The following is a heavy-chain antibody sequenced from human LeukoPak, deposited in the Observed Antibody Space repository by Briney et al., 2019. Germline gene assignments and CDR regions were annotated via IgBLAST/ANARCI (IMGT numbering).Heavy chain of an antibody. CDR2: IYHTGST. CDR3: AREGDYYDTSGTLDY. Sequence: SETPSLTCTVSGGSISSYYWSWIRQPPGKGLEWIGYIYHTGSTSYSPSLKSRVTISADTSQNQFSLKLSSVTAADTAVYYCAREGDYYDTSGTLDYWGQGTLVTVSS. V-gene: IGHV4-59*01. CDR1: GGSISSYY. J-gene: IGHJ4*02. D-gene: IGHD3-22*01.